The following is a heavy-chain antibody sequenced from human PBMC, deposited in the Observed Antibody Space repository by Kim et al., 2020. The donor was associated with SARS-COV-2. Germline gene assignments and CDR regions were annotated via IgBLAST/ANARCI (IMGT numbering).Heavy chain of an antibody. CDR3: ARGDGLDY. J-gene: IGHJ4*02. V-gene: IGHV4-39*07. Sequence: SETLSLTCTVSGASISSSNYYWAWIRQSPGQGLEWIGSIYSSGSAYYNPSLNSRVTISSDTSKNQFSLDLTSVTAADTAMYYCARGDGLDYWGQGILVTVPS. D-gene: IGHD2-8*01. CDR2: IYSSGSA. CDR1: GASISSSNYY.